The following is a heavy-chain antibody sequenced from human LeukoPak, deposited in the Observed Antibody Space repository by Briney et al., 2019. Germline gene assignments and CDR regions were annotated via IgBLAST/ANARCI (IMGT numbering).Heavy chain of an antibody. Sequence: GGSLRLSCAASGFTFSSYSMNWVRQAPGKGLEWVSSISSSSSYIYYAGSVKGRFTTSRDNAKNSLYLRMNSLRAEDTAVYYCARDLAGIVGATGYDYWGQGTLVTVSS. CDR2: ISSSSSYI. CDR1: GFTFSSYS. V-gene: IGHV3-21*01. J-gene: IGHJ4*02. CDR3: ARDLAGIVGATGYDY. D-gene: IGHD1-26*01.